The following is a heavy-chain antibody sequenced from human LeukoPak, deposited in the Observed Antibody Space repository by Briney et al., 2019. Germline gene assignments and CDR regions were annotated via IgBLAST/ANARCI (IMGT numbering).Heavy chain of an antibody. CDR3: ARWNDGNHHFDC. CDR1: GDSDSSYY. D-gene: IGHD1-1*01. J-gene: IGHJ4*02. CDR2: IHQSGST. Sequence: SETLSLTCTVSGDSDSSYYWNWMRQPPGKGPEWIGYIHQSGSTNNNPSLRSRVTMSVDTSRNQFSLDLISVTAADTAVYYCARWNDGNHHFDCWGQGTLVTVSA. V-gene: IGHV4-59*02.